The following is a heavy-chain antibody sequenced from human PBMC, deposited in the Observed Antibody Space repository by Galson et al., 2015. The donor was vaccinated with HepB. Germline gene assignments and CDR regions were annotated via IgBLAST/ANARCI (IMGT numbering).Heavy chain of an antibody. CDR1: GFTFSSYG. CDR2: IWYDGSNT. Sequence: SLRLSCAASGFTFSSYGMHWVRQAPAKGLEWVAVIWYDGSNTYYADSLKGRFTISRDNSKNTLYLQMNSLRAEDTAVYYCARGADFGSGYYPHYYYGRDVWGPGTTVTVSS. D-gene: IGHD3-3*01. J-gene: IGHJ6*02. V-gene: IGHV3-33*01. CDR3: ARGADFGSGYYPHYYYGRDV.